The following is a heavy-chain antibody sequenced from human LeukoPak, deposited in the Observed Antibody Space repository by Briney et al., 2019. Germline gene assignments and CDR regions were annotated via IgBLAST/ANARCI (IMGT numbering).Heavy chain of an antibody. Sequence: SETLSLTCTVSGGSISSYYWSWIRQPPGKGLEWIGYIYYSGSTNYNPSLKSRVTISVDTSKNQFSLKLSPVTAADTALYYCARHGDNYDILTGYFSPVGFDPWGQGTLVTVSS. CDR2: IYYSGST. CDR1: GGSISSYY. CDR3: ARHGDNYDILTGYFSPVGFDP. D-gene: IGHD3-9*01. J-gene: IGHJ5*02. V-gene: IGHV4-59*08.